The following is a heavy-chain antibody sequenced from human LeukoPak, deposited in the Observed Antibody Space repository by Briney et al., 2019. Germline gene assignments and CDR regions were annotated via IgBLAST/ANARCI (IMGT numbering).Heavy chain of an antibody. Sequence: ASVKVSCKASGYTFTGYYMHWVRQAPGQGLEWMGWINPNSGGTNYAQKFQGRVTTTRDKSIRTAYMELSRLTSDDTAVYYCARNIWFGESADAFDTWGQGTMVTVSS. CDR3: ARNIWFGESADAFDT. J-gene: IGHJ3*02. CDR1: GYTFTGYY. V-gene: IGHV1-2*02. D-gene: IGHD3-10*01. CDR2: INPNSGGT.